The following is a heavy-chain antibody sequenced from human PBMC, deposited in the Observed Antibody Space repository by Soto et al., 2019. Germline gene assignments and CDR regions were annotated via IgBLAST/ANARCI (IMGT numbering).Heavy chain of an antibody. CDR1: GYTFSSYA. CDR2: MSGSGGST. Sequence: GSLRLSCAASGYTFSSYAMIWVRQAPGKEMEWVSAMSGSGGSTYYADSVKGRFTISRDNSKNTLYLQMNSLRAEDTAVYYCAKGGLLLGFGESPGDDAFDIWGQGTRVTVSS. CDR3: AKGGLLLGFGESPGDDAFDI. V-gene: IGHV3-23*01. D-gene: IGHD3-10*01. J-gene: IGHJ3*02.